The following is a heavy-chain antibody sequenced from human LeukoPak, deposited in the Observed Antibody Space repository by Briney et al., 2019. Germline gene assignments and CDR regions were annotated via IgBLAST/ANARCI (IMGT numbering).Heavy chain of an antibody. Sequence: GGSLRLSCVASEFTVRSNYMTWVRQAPGKGLEWVSILHTGGNTYNADSVKGRFTISRDDSKNTVYLQVNSLRAEDTAVYYCARVRITMLRGRNDFYYMDVWGKGTTVIVTS. V-gene: IGHV3-53*01. J-gene: IGHJ6*03. CDR2: LHTGGNT. CDR3: ARVRITMLRGRNDFYYMDV. D-gene: IGHD3-10*01. CDR1: EFTVRSNY.